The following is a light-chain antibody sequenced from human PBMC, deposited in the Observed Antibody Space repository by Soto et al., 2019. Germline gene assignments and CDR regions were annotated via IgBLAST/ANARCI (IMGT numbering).Light chain of an antibody. CDR2: DAS. CDR3: QQYGT. V-gene: IGKV1-5*01. Sequence: DIQMTQSPSTLSASVGDRVTITCRVSQSISSWLAWYQQKPGKAPKLLIYDASSLESGVPSRFSGSGSGTEFTLTISSLQPHDFATYYCQQYGTFGQGTKVEIK. J-gene: IGKJ1*01. CDR1: QSISSW.